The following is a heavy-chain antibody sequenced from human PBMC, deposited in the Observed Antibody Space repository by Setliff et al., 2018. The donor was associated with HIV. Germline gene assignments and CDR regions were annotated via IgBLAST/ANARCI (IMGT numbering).Heavy chain of an antibody. CDR1: GFSISSRYY. J-gene: IGHJ4*02. V-gene: IGHV4-38-2*01. CDR2: IYHTGSS. Sequence: SETLSLTCDVSGFSISSRYYWGWIRQSPGKELEWIGNIYHTGSSYYNPSLNDRATISLDTSKNQFSLKLSSVTAADTAVYYCARAPPYKWEPSQDYWGQGTLVTVSS. D-gene: IGHD1-26*01. CDR3: ARAPPYKWEPSQDY.